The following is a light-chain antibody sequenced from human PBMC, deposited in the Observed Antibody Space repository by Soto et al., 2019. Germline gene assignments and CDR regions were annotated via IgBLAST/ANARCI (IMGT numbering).Light chain of an antibody. V-gene: IGKV3-15*01. CDR3: QQYNNWPLT. J-gene: IGKJ4*01. CDR2: GAS. CDR1: QRISSSY. Sequence: EIGLTQSACTLSLSPGDRVTLSCKASQRISSSYLAWYQHKPGQSPRLLIYGASARATAIPGRFSSSGSGTEFTLTISSLQSEDSAVYYCQQYNNWPLTFGGGTKVDIK.